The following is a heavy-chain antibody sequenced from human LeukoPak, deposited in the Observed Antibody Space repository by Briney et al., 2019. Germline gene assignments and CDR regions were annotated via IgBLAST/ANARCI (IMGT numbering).Heavy chain of an antibody. J-gene: IGHJ4*02. CDR1: GFTFSSYA. CDR2: IKQDGSER. Sequence: GGSLRLSCAASGFTFSSYAMTWVRQAPGKGLEWVANIKQDGSERYYVDSVKGRFTVSRDNGKNSLYLQMDSLRAEDTAVYYCARGGSSGWSISIDYWGQGTLVTVSS. CDR3: ARGGSSGWSISIDY. V-gene: IGHV3-7*01. D-gene: IGHD6-19*01.